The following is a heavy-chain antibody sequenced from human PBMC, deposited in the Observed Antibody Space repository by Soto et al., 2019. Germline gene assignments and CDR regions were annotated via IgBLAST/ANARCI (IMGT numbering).Heavy chain of an antibody. V-gene: IGHV3-23*01. CDR3: AKRQSGSSYRTAADY. CDR2: ISASGTNT. J-gene: IGHJ4*02. D-gene: IGHD6-6*01. CDR1: GFTFSSYA. Sequence: EVQLLESGGGLVLPGGSLRLSCAGSGFTFSSYAMSWVRQAPGKGLEWVSVISASGTNTYYADSVKGRFTISRDNSTSTLDLQMNSLGADDTAVYFCAKRQSGSSYRTAADYWVQGTLVTVSS.